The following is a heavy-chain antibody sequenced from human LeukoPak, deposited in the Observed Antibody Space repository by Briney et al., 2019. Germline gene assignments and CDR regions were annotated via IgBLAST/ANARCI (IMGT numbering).Heavy chain of an antibody. J-gene: IGHJ5*02. CDR2: IIPLLGAV. CDR1: GGSFTSYS. V-gene: IGHV1-69*13. CDR3: ERQFDWESP. Sequence: GASVKVSCKSSGGSFTSYSVSWVRQAPGQGLEWMGAIIPLLGAVNYAQRFQGRLTFSADECTNTVFMELSSLSSEDTAVYYCERQFDWESPWGEGTLVTVSS. D-gene: IGHD3-9*01.